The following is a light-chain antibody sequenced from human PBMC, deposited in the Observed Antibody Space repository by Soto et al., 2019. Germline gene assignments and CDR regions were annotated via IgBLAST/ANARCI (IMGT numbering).Light chain of an antibody. CDR3: PQYGSSGT. J-gene: IGKJ1*01. CDR1: QSVSSSY. Sequence: DIVMTQSPATLSVSPGERATLSCRASQSVSSSYLAWYQQKPGQAPRLLIYGASNRATGIPDRFSGSGSGTDFTLTISRLEPEDFAVYYCPQYGSSGTFGHGTKVDI. CDR2: GAS. V-gene: IGKV3-20*01.